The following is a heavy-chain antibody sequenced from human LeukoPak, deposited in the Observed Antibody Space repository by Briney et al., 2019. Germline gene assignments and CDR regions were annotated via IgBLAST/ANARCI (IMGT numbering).Heavy chain of an antibody. J-gene: IGHJ4*02. CDR1: GFTFSSYS. CDR3: ASWAQWARGNSDY. V-gene: IGHV3-20*04. D-gene: IGHD3-10*01. Sequence: GGSLRLSCAASGFTFSSYSMNWVRQAPGKGLEWVSGINWNGGSTGYADSVKGRFTISRDNAKNSLYLQMNSLRAEDTALYYCASWAQWARGNSDYWGQGTLVTVSS. CDR2: INWNGGST.